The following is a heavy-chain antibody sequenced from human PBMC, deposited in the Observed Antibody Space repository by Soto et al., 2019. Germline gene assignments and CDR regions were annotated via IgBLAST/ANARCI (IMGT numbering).Heavy chain of an antibody. J-gene: IGHJ6*02. CDR3: AREMSTAMGKVYYYGMDV. D-gene: IGHD5-18*01. Sequence: QVQLVESGGGVVQPGRSLRLSCAASGFTFSSYGMHWVRQAPGKGLEWVAVIWYDGSNKYYADSVKGRFTISRDNSKNTLYLQMNSLRAEDTAVYYCAREMSTAMGKVYYYGMDVWGQGTTVTVSS. CDR1: GFTFSSYG. CDR2: IWYDGSNK. V-gene: IGHV3-33*01.